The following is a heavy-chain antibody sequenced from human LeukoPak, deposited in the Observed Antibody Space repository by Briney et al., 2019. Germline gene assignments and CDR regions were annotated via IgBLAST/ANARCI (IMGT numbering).Heavy chain of an antibody. V-gene: IGHV4-34*01. J-gene: IGHJ4*02. D-gene: IGHD6-13*01. Sequence: PSETLPLTCAVYGGSFSGYYWSWIRQPPGKGPEWIGEINHSGSTNYNPSLKSRVTISVDTSKNQFSLKLSSVTAADTAVYYCARGGPIAAAPKSFDYWGQGTLVTVSS. CDR2: INHSGST. CDR1: GGSFSGYY. CDR3: ARGGPIAAAPKSFDY.